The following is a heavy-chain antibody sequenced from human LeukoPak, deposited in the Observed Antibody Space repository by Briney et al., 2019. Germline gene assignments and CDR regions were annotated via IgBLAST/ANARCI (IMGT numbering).Heavy chain of an antibody. V-gene: IGHV1-2*02. D-gene: IGHD1-1*01. CDR2: INPNSGGT. CDR1: GYTFTGYY. J-gene: IGHJ3*02. CDR3: ARDLERLYSGAFDI. Sequence: ASVKVSCKASGYTFTGYYMHWVRQAPGQGLEWMGWINPNSGGTNYAQKFQGRVTMTRDTSTSTVYMELSSLRSEDTAVYYCARDLERLYSGAFDIWGQGTMVTVSS.